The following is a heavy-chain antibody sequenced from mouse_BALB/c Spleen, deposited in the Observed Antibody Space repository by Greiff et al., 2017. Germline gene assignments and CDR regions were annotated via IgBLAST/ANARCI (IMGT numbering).Heavy chain of an antibody. V-gene: IGHV2-2*02. CDR2: IWSGGST. Sequence: QVQLQQSGPGLVQPSQSLSITCTVSGFSLTSYGVHWVRQSPGKGLEWLGVIWSGGSTDYNAAFISRLSISKDNSKSQVFFKMNSLQANDTAIYYCARRDRYDGYYAMGYWGQGTSVTVSS. CDR1: GFSLTSYG. D-gene: IGHD2-14*01. J-gene: IGHJ4*01. CDR3: ARRDRYDGYYAMGY.